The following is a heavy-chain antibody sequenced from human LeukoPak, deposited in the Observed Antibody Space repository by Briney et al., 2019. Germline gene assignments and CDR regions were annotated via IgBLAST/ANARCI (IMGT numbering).Heavy chain of an antibody. Sequence: ASAKVSCKASGYTFTSYDINWVRQATGQGLEWMGWMNPNSGNTGYAQKFQGRVTMTRNTSISTAYMELSSLRSEDTAVYYCIMSSGWNAFDYWGQGTLVTVSS. V-gene: IGHV1-8*01. J-gene: IGHJ4*02. CDR2: MNPNSGNT. CDR1: GYTFTSYD. D-gene: IGHD6-19*01. CDR3: IMSSGWNAFDY.